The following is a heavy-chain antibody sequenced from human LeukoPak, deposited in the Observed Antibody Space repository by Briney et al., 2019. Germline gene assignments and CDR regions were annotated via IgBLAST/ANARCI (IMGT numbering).Heavy chain of an antibody. D-gene: IGHD3-22*01. V-gene: IGHV3-23*01. Sequence: PGGSLRLSCAASGFTFSSYAMSWVRQAPGKGLEWVSAISGSGGSTYYADSVKVRFTISRDNSKNTLYLQMNSLRAEDTAVYYCANDPFITMIVVVIWGQGTLVTVSS. CDR3: ANDPFITMIVVVI. CDR1: GFTFSSYA. J-gene: IGHJ4*02. CDR2: ISGSGGST.